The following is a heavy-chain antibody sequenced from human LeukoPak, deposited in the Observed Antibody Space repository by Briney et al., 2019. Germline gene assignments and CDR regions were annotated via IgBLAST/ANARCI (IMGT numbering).Heavy chain of an antibody. CDR1: GFTFSSYA. CDR2: IIGSGIDT. CDR3: ARGLSGYASSLGY. D-gene: IGHD6-6*01. V-gene: IGHV3-23*01. J-gene: IGHJ4*02. Sequence: GGSLRLSCAASGFTFSSYAMNWVRQAPGKRLEWVSSIIGSGIDTYYADSVKGRFTISRDNSKNTLYLQMNSLRAEDTAVYYCARGLSGYASSLGYWGQGTLVTVSA.